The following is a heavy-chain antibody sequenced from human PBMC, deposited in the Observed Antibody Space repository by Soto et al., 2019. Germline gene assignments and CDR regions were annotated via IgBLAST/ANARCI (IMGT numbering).Heavy chain of an antibody. CDR2: IKSKTDGGTT. V-gene: IGHV3-15*01. Sequence: PGGSLRLSCAASGFTFSNAWMSWVRQAPGKGLEWVGRIKSKTDGGTTDYAAPVKGRFTISRDDSKNTLYLQMNSLKTEDTAVYYCTTGCYDFWSGYLVWGQGTTVTVS. J-gene: IGHJ6*02. CDR1: GFTFSNAW. CDR3: TTGCYDFWSGYLV. D-gene: IGHD3-3*01.